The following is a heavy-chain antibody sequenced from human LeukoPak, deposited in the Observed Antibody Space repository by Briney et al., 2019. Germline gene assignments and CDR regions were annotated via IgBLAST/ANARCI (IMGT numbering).Heavy chain of an antibody. CDR1: GFTFSSYA. CDR3: ARDRGPGIKPAGTVGMDV. Sequence: GGSLRLSCAASGFTFSSYAMHWVRQAPGKGLEYVSAISSNGGSTYYANSVKGRFTISRDNSKNTLYLQMGSLRAEDMAVYYCARDRGPGIKPAGTVGMDVWGQGTTVTVSS. J-gene: IGHJ6*02. CDR2: ISSNGGST. D-gene: IGHD6-13*01. V-gene: IGHV3-64*01.